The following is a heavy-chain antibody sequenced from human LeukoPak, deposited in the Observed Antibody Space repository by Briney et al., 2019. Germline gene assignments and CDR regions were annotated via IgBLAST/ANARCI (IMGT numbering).Heavy chain of an antibody. CDR1: GGSISSYY. V-gene: IGHV4-59*01. CDR2: IYYSGST. CDR3: ARDAPRGWFDP. J-gene: IGHJ5*02. Sequence: SETLSLTCTVSGGSISSYYWSWLRQPQGKGLEWIGYIYYSGSTNYNPSLKSRVTISVDTSKNQFSLKLSSVTAADTAVYYCARDAPRGWFDPWGQGTLVTVSS.